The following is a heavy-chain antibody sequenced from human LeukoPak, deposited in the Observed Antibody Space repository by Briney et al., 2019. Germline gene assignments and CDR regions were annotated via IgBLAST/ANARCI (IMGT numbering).Heavy chain of an antibody. CDR1: GFTLINFY. Sequence: GGSLRLSCAASGFTLINFYMSWVRQAPGKGLEWVPSMKQDGSERNYVDSVKGRFTLSRDDANNSLYLQMNSLRAGDTSISDCPRDSRVRHFDLWGRGTPVTVSS. CDR2: MKQDGSER. V-gene: IGHV3-7*01. D-gene: IGHD3-10*01. CDR3: PRDSRVRHFDL. J-gene: IGHJ2*01.